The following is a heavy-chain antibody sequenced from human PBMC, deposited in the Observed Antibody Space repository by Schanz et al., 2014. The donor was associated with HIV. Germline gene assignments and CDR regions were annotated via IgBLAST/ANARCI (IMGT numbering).Heavy chain of an antibody. Sequence: EVQLLESGGGLVQPGGSLRLSCAASGFTFSSYAMTWVRQAPGKGLDWVSTISGSDGDTYYADSVNGRFTISRDNSKNTLYLQMTTLRTEDTAVYYCAKPEYDSSGNSQSHFDYWGQGTLVTVSS. D-gene: IGHD3-22*01. J-gene: IGHJ4*02. V-gene: IGHV3-23*01. CDR3: AKPEYDSSGNSQSHFDY. CDR1: GFTFSSYA. CDR2: ISGSDGDT.